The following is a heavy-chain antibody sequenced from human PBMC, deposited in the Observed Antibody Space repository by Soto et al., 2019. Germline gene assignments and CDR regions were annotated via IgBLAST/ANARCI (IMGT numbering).Heavy chain of an antibody. J-gene: IGHJ4*02. V-gene: IGHV6-1*01. CDR1: GDSVSSGSAS. Sequence: SQTLSLTCDISGDSVSSGSASWNWIRQSPSRGLERLGRTYYRSKWYNDYAVSVDGRITINPDTSKNQFSLHLNSLTPEDTAVYYCARDLSGVILYWGQGTLVTVSS. CDR3: ARDLSGVILY. CDR2: TYYRSKWYN. D-gene: IGHD3-16*01.